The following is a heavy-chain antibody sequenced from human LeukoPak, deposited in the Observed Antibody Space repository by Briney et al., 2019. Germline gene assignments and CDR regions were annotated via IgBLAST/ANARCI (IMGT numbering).Heavy chain of an antibody. CDR2: INPNSGGT. CDR3: ARVPNIVVVPAAMDHWFDP. Sequence: ASVKVSCKASGYTFTGYYMLWVRQAPGQGLEWMGWINPNSGGTNYAQKFQGRVTMTRDTSISTAYMELSRLRSDDTAVYYCARVPNIVVVPAAMDHWFDPWGQGTLVTVSS. CDR1: GYTFTGYY. J-gene: IGHJ5*02. D-gene: IGHD2-2*01. V-gene: IGHV1-2*02.